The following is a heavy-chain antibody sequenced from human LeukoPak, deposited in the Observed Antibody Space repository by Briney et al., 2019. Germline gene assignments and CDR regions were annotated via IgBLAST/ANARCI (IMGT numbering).Heavy chain of an antibody. Sequence: ASVKVSCKASGYTFTSYYMHWVRQAPGQRLEWMGWINAGNGNTKYSQKFQGRVTITRDTSASTAYMELSSLRSEDTAVYYCARLWFGELPYYYYGMDVWGQGTTVTVSS. CDR1: GYTFTSYY. CDR3: ARLWFGELPYYYYGMDV. V-gene: IGHV1-3*01. CDR2: INAGNGNT. J-gene: IGHJ6*02. D-gene: IGHD3-10*01.